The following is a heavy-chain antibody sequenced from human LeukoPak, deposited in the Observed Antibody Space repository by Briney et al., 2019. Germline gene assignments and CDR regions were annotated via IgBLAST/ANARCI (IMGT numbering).Heavy chain of an antibody. J-gene: IGHJ6*02. V-gene: IGHV3-7*03. CDR3: ARNNGMDA. CDR2: VNRDGSET. Sequence: GGSLRLSCAASGFTLSNHWMTWVRQVPGRGPEWVANVNRDGSETYYLDSVKGRFTISKDNAKNSLYLQMNSLRAEDTALYHCARNNGMDAWGQGTTVIVSS. CDR1: GFTLSNHW.